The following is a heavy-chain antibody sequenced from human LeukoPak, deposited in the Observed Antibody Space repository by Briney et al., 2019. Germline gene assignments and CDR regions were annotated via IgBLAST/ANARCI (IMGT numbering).Heavy chain of an antibody. D-gene: IGHD3-16*01. Sequence: SETLSLTCTVSDGSITNYDWSWVRQPPGKGLEFIGHVHYSGTADYNPSLKSRVTISVDTSKNQFSLKLSSVTAADTAVYYCARHVEGEIDDAFDIWGQGTMVTVSS. V-gene: IGHV4-59*08. CDR2: VHYSGTA. CDR1: DGSITNYD. CDR3: ARHVEGEIDDAFDI. J-gene: IGHJ3*02.